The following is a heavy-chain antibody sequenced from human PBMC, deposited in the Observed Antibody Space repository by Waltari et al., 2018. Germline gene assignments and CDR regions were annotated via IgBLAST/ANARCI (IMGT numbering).Heavy chain of an antibody. J-gene: IGHJ3*02. D-gene: IGHD6-13*01. Sequence: QVQLVQSGAEVKKPGASVKVSCKASGYTFTSDGISWVRQAPGQGLEWMGWISAYNGNTNYAQKLQGRVTMTTDTSTSTAYMELRSLRSDDTAVYYCATLLGAADTPHDAFDIWGQGTMVTVSS. CDR1: GYTFTSDG. CDR2: ISAYNGNT. CDR3: ATLLGAADTPHDAFDI. V-gene: IGHV1-18*01.